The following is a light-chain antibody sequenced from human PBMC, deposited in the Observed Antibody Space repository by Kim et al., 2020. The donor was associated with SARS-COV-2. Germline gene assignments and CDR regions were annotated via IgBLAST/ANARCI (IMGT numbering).Light chain of an antibody. CDR1: SSDVGGYNY. Sequence: QSALTQPASVSGSPGQSITISCTGTSSDVGGYNYVSWYQQHPGKAPKLMIYDVSKQPSGVSNRFSGSKSGNTASLTISGLQAEDEADDYCSSYTSSSTYVFGTGTKVTVL. V-gene: IGLV2-14*01. CDR2: DVS. J-gene: IGLJ1*01. CDR3: SSYTSSSTYV.